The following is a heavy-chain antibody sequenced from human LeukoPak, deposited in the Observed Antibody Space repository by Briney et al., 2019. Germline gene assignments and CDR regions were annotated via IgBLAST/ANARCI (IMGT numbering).Heavy chain of an antibody. J-gene: IGHJ1*01. CDR2: IYSGGST. V-gene: IGHV3-66*01. CDR3: GRAIGGDYVAEYFQH. Sequence: PGGSLRLSCAASGFTVSSNYMSWVRQAPGKGLEWVSVIYSGGSTYYADSVKGRFTISRDNSKNTLYLQMNSLRAEDTAVYYCGRAIGGDYVAEYFQHWGQGTLVTVSS. D-gene: IGHD4-17*01. CDR1: GFTVSSNY.